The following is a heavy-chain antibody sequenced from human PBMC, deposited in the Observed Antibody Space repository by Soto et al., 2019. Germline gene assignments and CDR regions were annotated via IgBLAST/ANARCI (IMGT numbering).Heavy chain of an antibody. D-gene: IGHD6-6*01. CDR1: GGSISSYY. CDR3: ARDSGAARAYYYSGMDV. V-gene: IGHV4-59*01. J-gene: IGHJ6*02. CDR2: IYYSGST. Sequence: SETLSLTCTVSGGSISSYYWSWIRQPPGKGLEWIGYIYYSGSTNYNPSLKSRVTIPVDTSKNQFSLKLSSVTAADTAVYYCARDSGAARAYYYSGMDVWGQGTTVTVSS.